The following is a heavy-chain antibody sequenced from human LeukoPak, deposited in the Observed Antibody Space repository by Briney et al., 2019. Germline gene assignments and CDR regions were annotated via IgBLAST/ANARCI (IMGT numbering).Heavy chain of an antibody. CDR2: VSGYNGNT. D-gene: IGHD2-21*01. V-gene: IGHV1-18*01. CDR3: ARGDWFDP. Sequence: ASVKVSCKASGYTFTSYDINWVRQPPGQGLEWMGRVSGYNGNTNYAQKFEGRVAMTTDTSSSTAYMELRSLRSDDTAIYYCARGDWFDPWGQGTLVTVSS. CDR1: GYTFTSYD. J-gene: IGHJ5*02.